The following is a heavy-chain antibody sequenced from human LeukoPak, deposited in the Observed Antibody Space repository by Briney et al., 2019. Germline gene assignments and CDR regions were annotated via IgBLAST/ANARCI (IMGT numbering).Heavy chain of an antibody. V-gene: IGHV3-30-3*01. D-gene: IGHD6-19*01. J-gene: IGHJ3*02. CDR2: ISYDGSNK. CDR1: GFTFSSYA. Sequence: PGGSLRLSCAASGFTFSSYAMHWVRQAPGKGLEWVAVISYDGSNKYYADSVKGRFTISRDNSKNTLYLQMNSLRAEDTAVYYCARGGGSGATDDAFDIWGQGTMVTVSS. CDR3: ARGGGSGATDDAFDI.